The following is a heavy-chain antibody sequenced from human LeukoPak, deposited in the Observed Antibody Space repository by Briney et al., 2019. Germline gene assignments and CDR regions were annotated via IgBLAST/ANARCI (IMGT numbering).Heavy chain of an antibody. V-gene: IGHV3-33*08. CDR3: ARGNVALDY. Sequence: GGSLRLSCAVSGFTFSNYAMSWVRQAPGKGLEWVAVIWYDGSNKYYADSVKGRFTISRDNSKNTLYLQMNSLRAEDTAVYYCARGNVALDYWGQGTLVTVSS. CDR2: IWYDGSNK. D-gene: IGHD1-1*01. CDR1: GFTFSNYA. J-gene: IGHJ4*02.